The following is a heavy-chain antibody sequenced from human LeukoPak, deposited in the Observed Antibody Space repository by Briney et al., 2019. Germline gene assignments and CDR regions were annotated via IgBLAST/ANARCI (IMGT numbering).Heavy chain of an antibody. V-gene: IGHV3-48*01. CDR3: ARMEVEAATRLFDY. D-gene: IGHD2-15*01. Sequence: GGSLRLSCAASGFTFSSYSMNWVRQAPGKGLEWVSYISSSSSTIYYADSVKGRFTISRDNAKNSLYLQMNSLRAEDTAVYYCARMEVEAATRLFDYWGQGTLVTVSS. CDR1: GFTFSSYS. CDR2: ISSSSSTI. J-gene: IGHJ4*02.